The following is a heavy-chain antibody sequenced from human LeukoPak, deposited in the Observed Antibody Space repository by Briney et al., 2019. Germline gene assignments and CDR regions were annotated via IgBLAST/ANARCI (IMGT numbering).Heavy chain of an antibody. D-gene: IGHD3-3*01. CDR1: GFTFSSYA. V-gene: IGHV3-30-3*01. CDR2: ISYDGSNK. J-gene: IGHJ4*02. CDR3: ARDPGWSGSGY. Sequence: GGSLRLSCVASGFTFSSYAMHWVRQAPGKGLEWVAVISYDGSNKYYADSVKGRFTISRDNSKNTLYLQMNSLRAEDTAVYYCARDPGWSGSGYWGQGTLVTVSS.